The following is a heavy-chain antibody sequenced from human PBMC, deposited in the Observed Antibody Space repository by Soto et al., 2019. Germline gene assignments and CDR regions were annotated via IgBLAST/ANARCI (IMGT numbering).Heavy chain of an antibody. V-gene: IGHV3-23*01. CDR2: ISGSRDRT. CDR3: EGSWT. CDR1: GFTIRNYA. Sequence: EVQVLESGGDLVQPGGSLRLSCAASGFTIRNYAMSWVRQAPGKALEWVSGISGSRDRTYYADSVKGRFTISRDTSSNTLYLHTNSLRVENTAVYHCEGSWTWGQGTMVTVSS. D-gene: IGHD5-12*01. J-gene: IGHJ3*01.